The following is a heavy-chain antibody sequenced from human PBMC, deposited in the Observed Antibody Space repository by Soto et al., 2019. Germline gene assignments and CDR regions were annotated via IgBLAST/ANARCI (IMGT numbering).Heavy chain of an antibody. CDR2: INPSGGST. J-gene: IGHJ4*02. CDR1: GYTFSNYY. Sequence: QVQLVQSGAEVETPGASVRVSCKASGYTFSNYYMHWVRQVPGQGLEWMGTINPSGGSTSYAQKFQGRTTRTRKTLTGTVYMELRSPKSEDTAVYYCARGKYVVVVVTQRWYFDYWGQGTLVTVSS. D-gene: IGHD2-15*01. V-gene: IGHV1-46*01. CDR3: ARGKYVVVVVTQRWYFDY.